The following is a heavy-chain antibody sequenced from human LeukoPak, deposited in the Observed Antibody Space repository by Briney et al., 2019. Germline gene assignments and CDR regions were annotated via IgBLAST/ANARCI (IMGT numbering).Heavy chain of an antibody. CDR3: VRDMGYYDKV. CDR1: GFTFSTYW. D-gene: IGHD3-22*01. Sequence: GGSLRLSCAASGFTFSTYWMHWVRQAPGKGLVWVSRINSYGSSTNYADSVKGRFTISRDNAKNTLYLQMNSLRAEDTAVYYCVRDMGYYDKVWGQGTLVTVSS. CDR2: INSYGSST. V-gene: IGHV3-74*01. J-gene: IGHJ4*02.